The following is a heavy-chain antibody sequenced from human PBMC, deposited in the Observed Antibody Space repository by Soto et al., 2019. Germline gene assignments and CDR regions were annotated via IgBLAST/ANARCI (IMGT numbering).Heavy chain of an antibody. Sequence: EMQLLESGGGLVQAGGSLRLSCAASGFTVSSYALNWVRQAPGKGLEWVSGIRASTYYADSVKGRFTISRDTSKNTLYLRMNSLRAEDTAIYFCAIRMYSTRWYYLDYWGQGTLVTVSS. CDR3: AIRMYSTRWYYLDY. D-gene: IGHD6-13*01. CDR2: IRAST. J-gene: IGHJ4*02. V-gene: IGHV3-23*01. CDR1: GFTVSSYA.